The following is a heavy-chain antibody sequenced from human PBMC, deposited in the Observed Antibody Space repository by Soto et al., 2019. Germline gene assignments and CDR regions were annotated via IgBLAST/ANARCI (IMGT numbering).Heavy chain of an antibody. V-gene: IGHV5-51*01. CDR2: IYPGDSDT. J-gene: IGHJ3*02. CDR1: GYSFTSYW. Sequence: GESLKISCKGSGYSFTSYWIGWVRQMPGKGLEWMGIIYPGDSDTRYSPTFQGQVTISADKSISTAYQQWSSLKASDTAMYYGARACEKWELHDAFDIWGQGTMVTVSS. CDR3: ARACEKWELHDAFDI. D-gene: IGHD1-26*01.